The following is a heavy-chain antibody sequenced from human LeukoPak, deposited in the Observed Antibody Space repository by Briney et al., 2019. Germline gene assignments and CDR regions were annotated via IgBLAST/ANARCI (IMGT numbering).Heavy chain of an antibody. J-gene: IGHJ2*01. CDR1: GFTVSSNY. CDR2: IYSGGST. V-gene: IGHV3-53*01. Sequence: GGSLRLSCAASGFTVSSNYMSWVRQAPGKGLEWVSVIYSGGSTYYADSVKGRFTISRDNSKNTLYLQMNSLRAEDTAVYYCARDRSEYGDYWYFDLWGRGTLVTVSS. CDR3: ARDRSEYGDYWYFDL. D-gene: IGHD4-17*01.